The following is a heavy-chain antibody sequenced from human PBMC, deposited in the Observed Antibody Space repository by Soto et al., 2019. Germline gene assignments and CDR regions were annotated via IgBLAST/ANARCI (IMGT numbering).Heavy chain of an antibody. CDR3: ARSHGSGSYYNVGPIGYYYYYYMDV. CDR1: GGSLSSSNW. D-gene: IGHD3-10*01. CDR2: IYYSGST. V-gene: IGHV4-4*02. J-gene: IGHJ6*03. Sequence: TSETLFPTCAVSGGSLSSSNWGRWVRPPPGKGVGGSGEIYYSGSTNYNPSLKSRVTISVDTSKNQFSLKLSSVTAADTAVYYCARSHGSGSYYNVGPIGYYYYYYMDVWGKGTTVTVSS.